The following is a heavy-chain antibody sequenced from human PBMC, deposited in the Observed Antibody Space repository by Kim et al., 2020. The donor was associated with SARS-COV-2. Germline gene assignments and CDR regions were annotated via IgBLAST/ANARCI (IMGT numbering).Heavy chain of an antibody. CDR1: GFTFSNAG. CDR3: TTRGGY. J-gene: IGHJ4*02. V-gene: IGHV3-15*01. D-gene: IGHD3-10*01. Sequence: GGSLRLSCVASGFTFSNAGMSWVRQAPGKGLEWVGRINSKTAGGTTDYAAHVRGRFTITRDETKNTLYLQMNSLKTGDTDVYYCTTRGGYWGQGTLVTVSS. CDR2: INSKTAGGTT.